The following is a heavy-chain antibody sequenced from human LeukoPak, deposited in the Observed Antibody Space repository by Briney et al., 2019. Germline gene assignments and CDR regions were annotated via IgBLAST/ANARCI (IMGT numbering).Heavy chain of an antibody. D-gene: IGHD2-21*01. Sequence: GGSLRLSCAASGFTFSRNWMHWVRQAPGKGLVWVSRINSDGSITNYADSVKGRFTISRDNAKNSLYLQMNSLRAEDTAVYYCGRDICCGDCDTHGDFDIWGQGTMVPVSS. J-gene: IGHJ3*02. V-gene: IGHV3-74*01. CDR1: GFTFSRNW. CDR3: GRDICCGDCDTHGDFDI. CDR2: INSDGSIT.